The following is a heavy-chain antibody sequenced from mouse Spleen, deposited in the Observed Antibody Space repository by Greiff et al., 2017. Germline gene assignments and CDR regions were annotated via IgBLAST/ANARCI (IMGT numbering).Heavy chain of an antibody. Sequence: QVQLKQSGPGLVQPSQSLSITCTVSGFSLTSYGVHWVRQSPGKGLEWLGVIWSGGSTDYNAAFISRLSISKDNSKSQVFFKMNSLQADDTAIYYCARNCDWDGGDFDYWGQGTTLTVSS. V-gene: IGHV2-2*01. CDR2: IWSGGST. D-gene: IGHD4-1*01. J-gene: IGHJ2*01. CDR1: GFSLTSYG. CDR3: ARNCDWDGGDFDY.